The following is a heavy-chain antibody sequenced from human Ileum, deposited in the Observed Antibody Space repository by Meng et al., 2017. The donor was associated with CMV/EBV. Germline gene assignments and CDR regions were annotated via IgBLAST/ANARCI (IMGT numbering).Heavy chain of an antibody. D-gene: IGHD3-3*01. V-gene: IGHV4-34*12. CDR3: ARDSPQRRFLYY. Sequence: VHLLQGGGGLLHPSETLCLMCAADAGSFSNNHWICNRQPPGKEVVWIGEIINGGSSNYNPSLNIRVTISVDRDSNQVSLKLTSVTAADTAVYYCARDSPQRRFLYYWGQGTLVTVSS. CDR1: AGSFSNNH. CDR2: IINGGSS. J-gene: IGHJ4*02.